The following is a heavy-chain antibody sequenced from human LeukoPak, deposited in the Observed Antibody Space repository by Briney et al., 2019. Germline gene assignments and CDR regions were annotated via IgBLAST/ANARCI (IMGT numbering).Heavy chain of an antibody. D-gene: IGHD3-10*01. CDR1: GGSISSYY. CDR2: IYYSGST. J-gene: IGHJ5*02. V-gene: IGHV4-59*01. Sequence: PSETLSLTCTVSGGSISSYYWSWIRQPPGKGLEWIGYIYYSGSTNYNPSLKSRVTISVDPSKNQFSLKLSSVTAADTAVYYCARSSITMVRGVTIFDPWGQGTLVTVSS. CDR3: ARSSITMVRGVTIFDP.